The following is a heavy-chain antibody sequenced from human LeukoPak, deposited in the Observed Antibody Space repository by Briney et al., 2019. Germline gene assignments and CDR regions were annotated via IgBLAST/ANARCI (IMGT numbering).Heavy chain of an antibody. CDR2: ISYDGSRQ. CDR1: GFAFEYYA. CDR3: ARGPLPLYYDFWSGSHFDY. V-gene: IGHV3-30*04. Sequence: PGGSLRLSCAASGFAFEYYAMHWVRQAPGKGLEWLAAISYDGSRQYYTDSAKGRFTISRDNSKNRLYLQMNSLGAEDTAVYYCARGPLPLYYDFWSGSHFDYWGQGNLVTVSS. J-gene: IGHJ4*02. D-gene: IGHD3-3*01.